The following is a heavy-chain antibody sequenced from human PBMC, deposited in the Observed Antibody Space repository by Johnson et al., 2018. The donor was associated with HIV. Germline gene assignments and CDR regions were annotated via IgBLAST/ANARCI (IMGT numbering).Heavy chain of an antibody. J-gene: IGHJ3*02. CDR2: ISYDGSNK. CDR1: GFTFSSYA. CDR3: ARPQGTGDAFDI. D-gene: IGHD1-1*01. Sequence: QVQLVESGGGVVQPGRSLRLSCAASGFTFSSYAMHWVRQAPGKGLEWVAVISYDGSNKYYADSVKGRFTISRDNSKNTLYLQMNSLRAEDTAVYYCARPQGTGDAFDIWGQVTMGTVSS. V-gene: IGHV3-30*04.